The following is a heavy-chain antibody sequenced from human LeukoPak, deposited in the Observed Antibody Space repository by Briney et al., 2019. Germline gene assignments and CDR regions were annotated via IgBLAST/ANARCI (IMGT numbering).Heavy chain of an antibody. Sequence: PGGSLRLSCAASGITFSSYWMTWVRQAPGKGPEWVANIKEDGNEIFYLDSVKGRFTIPRDNAKNSLYLEMNSLRVEDTAVYYCTRSPDGVDYWGQGTLVTVSS. D-gene: IGHD3-10*01. CDR2: IKEDGNEI. CDR1: GITFSSYW. J-gene: IGHJ4*02. CDR3: TRSPDGVDY. V-gene: IGHV3-7*01.